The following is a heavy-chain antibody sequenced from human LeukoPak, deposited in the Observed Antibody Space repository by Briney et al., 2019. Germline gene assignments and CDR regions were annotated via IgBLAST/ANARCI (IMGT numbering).Heavy chain of an antibody. J-gene: IGHJ4*02. CDR3: ARDLHPHYYDSSALGY. CDR1: GFTFSSYA. Sequence: GGSLRLSCAASGFTFSSYAMHWVRQAPGKGLEWVAVISYDGSNKYYADSAKGRFTISRDNSKNTLYLQMNSLRAEDTAVYYCARDLHPHYYDSSALGYWGQGTLVTVSS. D-gene: IGHD3-22*01. V-gene: IGHV3-30*04. CDR2: ISYDGSNK.